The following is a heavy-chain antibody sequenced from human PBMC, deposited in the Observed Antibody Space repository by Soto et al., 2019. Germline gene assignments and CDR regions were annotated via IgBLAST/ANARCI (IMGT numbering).Heavy chain of an antibody. CDR1: GCSISSGGYY. J-gene: IGHJ5*02. CDR3: ARYYYDSSGYYYLNWFDP. Sequence: TLSLTFTVSGCSISSGGYYWSWLRQHPGKGLEWIGYIYYSGSTYYNPSLKSRVTISVDTSKNQFSLKLSSVTAADTAVYYCARYYYDSSGYYYLNWFDPWGQGTLVTVSS. V-gene: IGHV4-31*03. CDR2: IYYSGST. D-gene: IGHD3-22*01.